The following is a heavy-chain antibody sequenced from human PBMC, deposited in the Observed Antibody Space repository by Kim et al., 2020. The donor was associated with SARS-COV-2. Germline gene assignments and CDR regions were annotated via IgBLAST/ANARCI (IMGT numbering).Heavy chain of an antibody. CDR3: ARGRRGWWGMDV. D-gene: IGHD2-15*01. CDR2: INHSGST. J-gene: IGHJ6*02. V-gene: IGHV4-34*01. Sequence: SETLSLTCAVYGGSFSGYYWSWIRQPPGKGLEWIGEINHSGSTNYNPSLKSRVTISVDTSKNQFSLKLSSVTAADTAVYYCARGRRGWWGMDVWGQGTTVTVSS. CDR1: GGSFSGYY.